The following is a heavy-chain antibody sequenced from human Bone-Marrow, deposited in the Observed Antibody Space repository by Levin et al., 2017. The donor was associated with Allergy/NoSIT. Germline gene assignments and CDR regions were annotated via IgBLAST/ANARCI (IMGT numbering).Heavy chain of an antibody. CDR2: ILPILTTA. CDR1: GGSISNYG. J-gene: IGHJ4*02. D-gene: IGHD3-16*02. Sequence: SVKVSCKASGGSISNYGFSWVRQAPGQGLEWMGEILPILTTASYARKFQGRLTISADKSTATAYMELSSLRSEDSAVYYCVRQRPPQDYDYVWGSSRPTPFFDNWGQGTLVTVSS. V-gene: IGHV1-69*10. CDR3: VRQRPPQDYDYVWGSSRPTPFFDN.